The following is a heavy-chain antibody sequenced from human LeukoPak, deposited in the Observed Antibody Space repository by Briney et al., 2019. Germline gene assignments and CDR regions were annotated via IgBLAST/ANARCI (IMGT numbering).Heavy chain of an antibody. V-gene: IGHV1-2*02. J-gene: IGHJ4*02. Sequence: ASVKVSCKASGYTFTGYYMHWVRQAPGQGLEWMGWINPNSGGTNYAQKFQDRVTMTRDTSISTAYMELSRLRSDDTAVYYCARVMTTVTPFGYWGQGTLVTVSS. CDR1: GYTFTGYY. CDR2: INPNSGGT. CDR3: ARVMTTVTPFGY. D-gene: IGHD4-17*01.